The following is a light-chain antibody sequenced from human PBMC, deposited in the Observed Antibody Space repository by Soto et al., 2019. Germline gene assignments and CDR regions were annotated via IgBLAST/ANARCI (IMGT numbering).Light chain of an antibody. CDR2: EVR. J-gene: IGLJ1*01. CDR3: SSYRSSTTFV. V-gene: IGLV2-14*01. Sequence: QSALTQPASVSGSPGQSITISCSGTSSDVGAYNYDSWYQQYPGKAPKVIIFEVRKRPSGVSNRFSGSKSGDTASLTISGLQAEDEADYYCSSYRSSTTFVFGTGTKLTVL. CDR1: SSDVGAYNY.